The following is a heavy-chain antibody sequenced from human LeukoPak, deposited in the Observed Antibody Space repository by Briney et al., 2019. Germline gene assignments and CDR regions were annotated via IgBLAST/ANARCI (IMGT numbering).Heavy chain of an antibody. V-gene: IGHV4-39*07. D-gene: IGHD1-26*01. J-gene: IGHJ4*02. CDR3: ARLGGSYSYFDY. Sequence: PSETLSLTCTVAGDSISSRSYYWVWIRQSPGKGLEWMGTINYSGSTYYSPSLISRVTMSVDPSKNQFSLNLSSVTAADTAVYYCARLGGSYSYFDYWGQGTLVTVSS. CDR2: INYSGST. CDR1: GDSISSRSYY.